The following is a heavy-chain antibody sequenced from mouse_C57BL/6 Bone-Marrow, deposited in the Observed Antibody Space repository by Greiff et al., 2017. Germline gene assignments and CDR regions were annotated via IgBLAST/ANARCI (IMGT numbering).Heavy chain of an antibody. CDR1: GFTFSDFY. V-gene: IGHV7-1*01. Sequence: DVKLVESGGGLVQSGRSLRLSCATSGFTFSDFYMEWVRQVPGKGLEWIAASRNKANDYTTEYSASVKGRFIVSRDTSQSILYLQMNALRAEDTAIYYCARDAGLGFDYWGQGTTLTVSS. D-gene: IGHD3-3*01. J-gene: IGHJ2*01. CDR3: ARDAGLGFDY. CDR2: SRNKANDYTT.